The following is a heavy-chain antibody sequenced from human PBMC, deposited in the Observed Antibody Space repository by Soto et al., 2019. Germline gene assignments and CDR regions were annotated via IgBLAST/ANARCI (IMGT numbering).Heavy chain of an antibody. D-gene: IGHD6-19*01. J-gene: IGHJ6*02. CDR1: GFTFSSYA. V-gene: IGHV3-23*01. CDR2: ISGSGGST. CDR3: SVSYYNYGMDV. Sequence: EVQLLESGGGLVQPGGALRLSCAASGFTFSSYAMSWVRQAPGKGLEWVSTISGSGGSTYYADSVKGRFTISRDNSKNALYLQMNSLRADDTAVYFCSVSYYNYGMDVWGQGTTVTVSS.